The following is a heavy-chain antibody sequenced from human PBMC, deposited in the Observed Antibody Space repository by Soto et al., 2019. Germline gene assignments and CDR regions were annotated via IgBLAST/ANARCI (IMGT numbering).Heavy chain of an antibody. CDR1: GGSFSGYY. J-gene: IGHJ4*02. CDR2: INHSGST. Sequence: QVQLQQWGAGLLKPSETLSLTCAVYGGSFSGYYWSWIRQPPGKGLEWIGEINHSGSTNYNPSLKSRVTISVDTSKNQFSLKLSSVTAADTAVYYCAREVVGATEVGYFDYWGQGTLVTVSS. CDR3: AREVVGATEVGYFDY. D-gene: IGHD1-26*01. V-gene: IGHV4-34*01.